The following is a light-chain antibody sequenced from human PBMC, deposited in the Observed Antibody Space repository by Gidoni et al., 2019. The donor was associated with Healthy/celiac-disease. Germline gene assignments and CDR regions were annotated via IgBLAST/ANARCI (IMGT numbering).Light chain of an antibody. CDR1: QRVSSY. CDR3: QQRSNWPGGT. J-gene: IGKJ4*01. V-gene: IGKV3-11*01. Sequence: EIVLTQSPATLSLSPGERATLSCRASQRVSSYLAWYQQKPGQAPRLPIYDASNRATGIPARFSGSGSGTDFTLTISSLEPEDFAVYYCQQRSNWPGGTFGGGTKVEIK. CDR2: DAS.